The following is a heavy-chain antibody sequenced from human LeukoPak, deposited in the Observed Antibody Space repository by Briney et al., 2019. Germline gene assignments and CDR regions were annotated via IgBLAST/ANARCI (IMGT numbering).Heavy chain of an antibody. V-gene: IGHV3-74*01. CDR3: ARGRGPYGWFDP. CDR1: GFSSSDYW. D-gene: IGHD3-10*01. CDR2: MNSDGTTT. Sequence: GGSLRLSCAASGFSSSDYWMHWVRHAPGKGLVWVSRMNSDGTTTNYADSVKGRFTISRDNAKNTLHLQMNSLRAEDTAVYYCARGRGPYGWFDPWGQGILVTVSS. J-gene: IGHJ5*02.